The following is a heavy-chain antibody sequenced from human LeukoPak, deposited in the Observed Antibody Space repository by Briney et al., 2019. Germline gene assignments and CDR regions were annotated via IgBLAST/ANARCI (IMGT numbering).Heavy chain of an antibody. J-gene: IGHJ5*02. Sequence: SETLSLTCTVSGGSVSSGSYYWSWIRQPPGTGLEWIGYIYYSGSTNYNPSLKSRVTISVDTSKNQFSLKLSSVTAADTAVYYCARDLLGFDPWGQGTLVTVSS. CDR1: GGSVSSGSYY. CDR3: ARDLLGFDP. D-gene: IGHD2-8*02. V-gene: IGHV4-61*01. CDR2: IYYSGST.